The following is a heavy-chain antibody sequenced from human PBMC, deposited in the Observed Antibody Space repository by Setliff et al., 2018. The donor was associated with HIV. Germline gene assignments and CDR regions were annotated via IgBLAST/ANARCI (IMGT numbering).Heavy chain of an antibody. J-gene: IGHJ6*02. D-gene: IGHD3-3*01. V-gene: IGHV4-39*02. CDR1: GGSISSDTYH. CDR3: ARDYLYYNLYNGSPVYGMDV. Sequence: SETLSLTCTVSGGSISSDTYHYSWIRQPPGKGLEWIGSIFSDGATYYNPSLSSRVTISWDTSRNQFYLELRSVSAADTAVYYCARDYLYYNLYNGSPVYGMDVWGQGTTVTVSS. CDR2: IFSDGAT.